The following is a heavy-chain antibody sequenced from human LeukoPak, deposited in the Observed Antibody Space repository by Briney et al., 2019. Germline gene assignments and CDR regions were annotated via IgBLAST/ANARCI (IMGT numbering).Heavy chain of an antibody. CDR3: ARDRDILWFGEFQYYYGMDV. J-gene: IGHJ6*02. V-gene: IGHV3-48*03. D-gene: IGHD3-10*01. CDR2: ISSSGSNI. CDR1: GFTFSSYE. Sequence: GGSLRLSCAASGFTFSSYEMNWVRQAPGKGLEWVSYISSSGSNIYYADSVKGRFTISRDNAKNSLYLQMNSLRAEDTAVYYCARDRDILWFGEFQYYYGMDVWGQGTTVTVSS.